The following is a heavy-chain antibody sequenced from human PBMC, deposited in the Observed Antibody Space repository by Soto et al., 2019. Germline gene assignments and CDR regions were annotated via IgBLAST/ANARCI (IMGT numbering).Heavy chain of an antibody. D-gene: IGHD6-25*01. J-gene: IGHJ3*02. CDR2: IKHSGSS. CDR1: AGSFSHYY. Sequence: QVQQQPWGAGLLKPSETLSLTCAVNAGSFSHYYWNWIRQSPGKGLEWIGKIKHSGSSNYKPSVRSRVSISVDMSKNQVSLRLSSVTAADTAVYYCARVGSSDWQVALDIWGQGTMVTVSS. CDR3: ARVGSSDWQVALDI. V-gene: IGHV4-34*01.